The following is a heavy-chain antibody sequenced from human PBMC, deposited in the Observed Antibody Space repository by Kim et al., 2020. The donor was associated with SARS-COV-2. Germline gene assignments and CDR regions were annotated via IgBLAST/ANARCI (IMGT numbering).Heavy chain of an antibody. CDR2: IYYSGST. V-gene: IGHV4-61*01. CDR1: GGSVSSGSYY. Sequence: SETLSLTCTVSGGSVSSGSYYCSWIRQPPGKGLEWIGYIYYSGSTNYNPSLKSRVTISVDTSKNQFSLKLSSVTAADTAVYYCASRNGPGGYFDYWGQGTLVTVSS. CDR3: ASRNGPGGYFDY. D-gene: IGHD1-26*01. J-gene: IGHJ4*02.